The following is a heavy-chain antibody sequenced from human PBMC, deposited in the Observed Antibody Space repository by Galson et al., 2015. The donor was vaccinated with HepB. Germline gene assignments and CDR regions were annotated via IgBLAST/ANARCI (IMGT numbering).Heavy chain of an antibody. CDR1: GFTFSNAW. J-gene: IGHJ4*02. CDR2: IKSKTDGGTT. Sequence: SLRLSCAASGFTFSNAWMSWVRQAPGKGLGWVGRIKSKTDGGTTDYAAPVKGRFTISRDDSKNTLYLQMNSLKTEDTAVYYCTTDLDYDYVWGTRGWGQGTLVTVSS. V-gene: IGHV3-15*01. D-gene: IGHD3-16*01. CDR3: TTDLDYDYVWGTRG.